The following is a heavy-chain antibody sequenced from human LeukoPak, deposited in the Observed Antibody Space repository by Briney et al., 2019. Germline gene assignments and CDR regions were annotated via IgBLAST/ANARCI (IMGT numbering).Heavy chain of an antibody. V-gene: IGHV4-59*01. Sequence: SETLSLTCTVSGGSISSYYWSWIRQPPGKGLEWIGYIYYSGSTNYNPSLKSRVTISVDTSENQFSLKLSSVTAADTAVYYCARDAPDYGDYGMDVWGQGTTVTVSS. CDR2: IYYSGST. D-gene: IGHD4-17*01. J-gene: IGHJ6*02. CDR3: ARDAPDYGDYGMDV. CDR1: GGSISSYY.